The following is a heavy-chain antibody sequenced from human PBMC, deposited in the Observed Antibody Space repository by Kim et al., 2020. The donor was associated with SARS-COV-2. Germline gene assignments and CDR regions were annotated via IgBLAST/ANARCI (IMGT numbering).Heavy chain of an antibody. CDR3: ARRKISSLRWWSDGSVDSGDPRHPFEI. Sequence: GGSLRLSCAASGFTFSSYSMSWVRQGPGKGLEWVANVKQDGSARYYVDSVKGRFTISRDNAQTSLYLQMNSLRVEDTAVYYCARRKISSLRWWSDGSVDSGDPRHPFEIWGQGTMVTVSS. CDR1: GFTFSSYS. CDR2: VKQDGSAR. V-gene: IGHV3-7*01. D-gene: IGHD3-22*01. J-gene: IGHJ3*02.